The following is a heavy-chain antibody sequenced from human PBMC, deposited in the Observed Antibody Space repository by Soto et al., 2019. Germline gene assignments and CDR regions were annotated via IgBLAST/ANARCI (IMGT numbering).Heavy chain of an antibody. CDR1: GFTFSSYA. V-gene: IGHV3-23*01. J-gene: IGHJ5*02. Sequence: AGGSLRLSCAASGFTFSSYAMSWVRQAPGKGLEWVSAISGSGGSTYYADSVKGRFTISRDNSKNTLYLQMNSLRAEDTAVYYCAKDPVEKRYCSSTSCWYNWFDPWGQGTLVTVSS. D-gene: IGHD2-2*01. CDR2: ISGSGGST. CDR3: AKDPVEKRYCSSTSCWYNWFDP.